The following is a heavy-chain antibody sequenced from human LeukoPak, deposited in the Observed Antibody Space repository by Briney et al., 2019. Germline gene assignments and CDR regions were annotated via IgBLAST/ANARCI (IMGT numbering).Heavy chain of an antibody. D-gene: IGHD3-10*01. CDR3: ARGYYGSGNDY. CDR2: INHSGST. V-gene: IGHV4-34*01. CDR1: GFTFSSYS. J-gene: IGHJ4*02. Sequence: GSLRLSCAASGFTFSSYSMNWVRQAPGKGLEWIGEINHSGSTNYNPSLKSRVTILVDTSKNQFSLKLSSVTAADTAVYYCARGYYGSGNDYWGQGTLVTVSS.